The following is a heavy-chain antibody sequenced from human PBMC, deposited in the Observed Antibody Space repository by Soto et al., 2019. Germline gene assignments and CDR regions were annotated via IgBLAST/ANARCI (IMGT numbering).Heavy chain of an antibody. V-gene: IGHV3-30*18. CDR1: GFTFSSYG. CDR2: ISYDGSNK. J-gene: IGHJ5*02. CDR3: AKETDRRITIFGVVTDRSGFDP. D-gene: IGHD3-3*01. Sequence: GGSLRLSCAASGFTFSSYGMHWVRQAPGKGLEWVAVISYDGSNKYYADSVKGRFTISRDNSKNTLYLQMNSLRAEDTAVYYCAKETDRRITIFGVVTDRSGFDPWGQGTLVTVSS.